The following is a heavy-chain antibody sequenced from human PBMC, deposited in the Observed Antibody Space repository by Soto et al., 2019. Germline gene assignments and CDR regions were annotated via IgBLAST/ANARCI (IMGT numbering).Heavy chain of an antibody. CDR3: ARANYDFWSGYSQFDY. J-gene: IGHJ4*02. D-gene: IGHD3-3*01. Sequence: GGSLRLSCAASGFTVSSNYMSWVRQAPGKGLEWVSVIYSGGSTYYADSVKGRFTISRHNSKNSLYLQMNSLRAEDTAVYYCARANYDFWSGYSQFDYWSQGTLVTVSS. CDR1: GFTVSSNY. V-gene: IGHV3-53*01. CDR2: IYSGGST.